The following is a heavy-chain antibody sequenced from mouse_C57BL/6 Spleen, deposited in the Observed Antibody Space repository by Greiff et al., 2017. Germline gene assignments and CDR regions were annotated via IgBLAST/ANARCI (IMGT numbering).Heavy chain of an antibody. D-gene: IGHD4-1*01. J-gene: IGHJ2*01. Sequence: QVQLQQSGAELVRPGASVTLSCKASGYTFTDYEMHWVKQTPVHGLEWIGAIDPETGGTAYNQKFKGKAKLTADKSSSTAYMELRSLTSEDSAVYYCTRTGTDFDYWGQGTTLTVSS. CDR2: IDPETGGT. V-gene: IGHV1-15*01. CDR1: GYTFTDYE. CDR3: TRTGTDFDY.